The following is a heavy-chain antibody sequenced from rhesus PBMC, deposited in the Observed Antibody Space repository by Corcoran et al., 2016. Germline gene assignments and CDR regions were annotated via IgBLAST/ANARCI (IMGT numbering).Heavy chain of an antibody. CDR3: ARDLRRITGTTDFDY. D-gene: IGHD1-26*01. CDR1: GFTFGSYY. Sequence: EVQLVESGGGLAQPGGSLRLSCTGSGFTFGSYYMYWVRQAPGKGLEWFSAINTGGGSTWYTDSVKGRFTISKEIAKNTLYLKMHSLRAEDTAVYYCARDLRRITGTTDFDYWRQGVLVTVSS. CDR2: INTGGGST. V-gene: IGHV3-8*01. J-gene: IGHJ4*01.